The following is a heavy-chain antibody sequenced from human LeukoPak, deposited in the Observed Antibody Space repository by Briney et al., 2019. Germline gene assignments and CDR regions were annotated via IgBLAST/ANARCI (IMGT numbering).Heavy chain of an antibody. CDR2: IIPILGIA. CDR3: ARDWWGNGCSGGSCYSDYYYYYMDV. J-gene: IGHJ6*03. Sequence: SVKVSCKASGGTFSSYTISWVRQAPGQGLEWMGRIIPILGIANYAQRFQGRVTITTDESTSTAYMELSSMRSEDTAVYYCARDWWGNGCSGGSCYSDYYYYYMDVWGKGTTVTVSS. D-gene: IGHD2-15*01. V-gene: IGHV1-69*16. CDR1: GGTFSSYT.